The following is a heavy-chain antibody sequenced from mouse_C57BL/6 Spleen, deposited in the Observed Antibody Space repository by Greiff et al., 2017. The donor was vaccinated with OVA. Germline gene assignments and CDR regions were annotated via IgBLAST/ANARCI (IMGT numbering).Heavy chain of an antibody. CDR3: ARPYYGRAAGYFDV. D-gene: IGHD1-2*01. V-gene: IGHV1-50*01. Sequence: QVQLQQPGAELVKPGASVKLSCKASGYTFTSYWMQWVKQRPGQGLEWIGEIDPSDSYTNYNQKFKGKATLTVDTSSSTAYMQLSSLTSEDSAVYYCARPYYGRAAGYFDVWGTGTTVTVSS. J-gene: IGHJ1*03. CDR1: GYTFTSYW. CDR2: IDPSDSYT.